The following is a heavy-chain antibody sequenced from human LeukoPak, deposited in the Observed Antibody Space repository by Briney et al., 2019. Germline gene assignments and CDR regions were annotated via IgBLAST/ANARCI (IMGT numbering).Heavy chain of an antibody. CDR2: IYTSGST. D-gene: IGHD3-10*01. CDR3: ARDLATMVRGALNWFDP. J-gene: IGHJ5*02. Sequence: SETLSLTCTVSGGSISSYYWSWIRQPAGKGLESIGRIYTSGSTNYNPSLKSRVTMSVETSKNQFSLKLSSVTAADTAVYYCARDLATMVRGALNWFDPWGQGTLVSVSS. CDR1: GGSISSYY. V-gene: IGHV4-4*07.